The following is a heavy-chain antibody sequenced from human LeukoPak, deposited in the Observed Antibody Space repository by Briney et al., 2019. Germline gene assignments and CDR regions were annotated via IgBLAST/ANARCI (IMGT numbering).Heavy chain of an antibody. CDR2: IYYSGST. CDR3: AREMGVVTAHGIDV. CDR1: GGSISSISSNNYH. J-gene: IGHJ6*02. Sequence: SETLSLTCIVSGGSISSISSNNYHWGWIRQPPGKGLEWIGSIYYSGSTYYNPSLKSRATISVDTSKNQFSLKLSSVTAADTALYYCAREMGVVTAHGIDVWGQGTTVTVSS. V-gene: IGHV4-39*02. D-gene: IGHD4-23*01.